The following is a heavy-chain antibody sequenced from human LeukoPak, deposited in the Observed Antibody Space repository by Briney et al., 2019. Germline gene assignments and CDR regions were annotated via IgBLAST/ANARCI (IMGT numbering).Heavy chain of an antibody. Sequence: ASVKVSCKASGYTFTGYYMHWVRQAPGQGLEWMGWINPNGGGTNYAQKFQGRVTMTRDTSISTAYMELTRVRSDDTAVYYCARRWHGSGSYLFDYWGQGTLVTVSS. CDR1: GYTFTGYY. CDR3: ARRWHGSGSYLFDY. V-gene: IGHV1-2*02. J-gene: IGHJ4*02. CDR2: INPNGGGT. D-gene: IGHD3-10*01.